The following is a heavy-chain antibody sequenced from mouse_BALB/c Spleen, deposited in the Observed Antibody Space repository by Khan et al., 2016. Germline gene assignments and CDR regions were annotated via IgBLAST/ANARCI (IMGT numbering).Heavy chain of an antibody. CDR1: GYTFTNYG. CDR3: ARPDYGSSRGFAY. V-gene: IGHV9-3-1*01. CDR2: INTYTGEP. J-gene: IGHJ3*01. D-gene: IGHD1-1*01. Sequence: HIQLVQPGPELKKPGETVRISCKASGYTFTNYGMNWVKQAPGKGLKWMGWINTYTGEPTYADDFKGRFAFSLETSASTAYLQINNPKNEDTATYFCARPDYGSSRGFAYWGQGTLVTVSA.